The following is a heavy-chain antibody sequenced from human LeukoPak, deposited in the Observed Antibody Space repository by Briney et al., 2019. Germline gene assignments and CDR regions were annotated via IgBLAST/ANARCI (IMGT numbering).Heavy chain of an antibody. D-gene: IGHD3-9*01. CDR1: GFTFSSYW. CDR3: AKFGDILTGYPYYFDY. CDR2: IKKDGSEK. Sequence: PGGSLRLSCAASGFTFSSYWMSWVRQAPGKGLEWVAHIKKDGSEKYYVDSVKGRFTISRDNAKTSLYLQMNSLRAEDTAVYYCAKFGDILTGYPYYFDYWGQGTLVTVSS. J-gene: IGHJ4*02. V-gene: IGHV3-7*03.